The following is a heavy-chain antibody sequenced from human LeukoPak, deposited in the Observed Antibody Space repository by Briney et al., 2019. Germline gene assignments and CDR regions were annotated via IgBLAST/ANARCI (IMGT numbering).Heavy chain of an antibody. CDR2: IYYSGTT. Sequence: SETLSLTCTVSGGSISSSSYYWGWIRKPPGNGLEWIASIYYSGTTLYNPSLTSRVTISVDTSKNQFSLRLNSVTAADTAVYYCARQLGAYSYPFDIWGQGTKVTVSS. CDR1: GGSISSSSYY. CDR3: ARQLGAYSYPFDI. V-gene: IGHV4-39*01. D-gene: IGHD3-16*01. J-gene: IGHJ3*02.